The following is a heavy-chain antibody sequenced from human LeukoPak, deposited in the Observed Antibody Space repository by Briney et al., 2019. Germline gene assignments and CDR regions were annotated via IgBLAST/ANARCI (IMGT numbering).Heavy chain of an antibody. CDR2: IYYSGST. CDR1: GGSISSSSYY. Sequence: SETLSLTCTVSGGSISSSSYYWGWIRQPPGKGLEWIGSIYYSGSTYYNPSLKSRVTISVDTSKNQFSLKLSSVTATDTAAYHCATSPGADYGGDHWFDPWGQGTLVTVSS. J-gene: IGHJ5*02. V-gene: IGHV4-39*01. D-gene: IGHD4-23*01. CDR3: ATSPGADYGGDHWFDP.